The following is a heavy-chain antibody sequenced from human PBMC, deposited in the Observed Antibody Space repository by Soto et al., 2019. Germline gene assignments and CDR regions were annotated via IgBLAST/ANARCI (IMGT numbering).Heavy chain of an antibody. CDR1: GYTFTSYD. V-gene: IGHV1-8*01. CDR2: MNPNSGNT. Sequence: GASVKVSCKASGYTFTSYDINWVRQATGQGLEWMGWMNPNSGNTGYAQKFQGRVTMTRNTSISTAYMELSSLRSEDTAVYYCARGFSKWFGEVGAYYMDVWGKGTTVTVSS. J-gene: IGHJ6*03. CDR3: ARGFSKWFGEVGAYYMDV. D-gene: IGHD3-10*01.